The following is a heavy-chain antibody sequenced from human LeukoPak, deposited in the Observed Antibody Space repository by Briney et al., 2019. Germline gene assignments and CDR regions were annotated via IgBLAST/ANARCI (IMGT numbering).Heavy chain of an antibody. CDR1: GGSFSSSY. CDR2: IYTSGST. CDR3: ARQATKFSPFSQ. V-gene: IGHV4-4*07. D-gene: IGHD3-3*02. Sequence: PSETLSLTCAVSGGSFSSSYWSWIRQPAGKGLEWIGRIYTSGSTNYNSSLKSRLTMSVDTSKNQFSLKLTSVTAADTAMYYCARQATKFSPFSQWGQGTLVTVSS. J-gene: IGHJ4*02.